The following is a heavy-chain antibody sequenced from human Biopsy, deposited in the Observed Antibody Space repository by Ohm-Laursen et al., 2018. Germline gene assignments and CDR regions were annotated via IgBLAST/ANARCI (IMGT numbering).Heavy chain of an antibody. Sequence: SSVKVSCKPSGYTFTSYAINWVRPATGQGLEWMGWMNPNSGNTGYAQNFQGRVTMTRNTSISTAYMELSSLRSEDTAVYFCARADPPLFYYGSESSNWFDPWGQGTLVTVSS. J-gene: IGHJ5*02. CDR1: GYTFTSYA. D-gene: IGHD3-10*01. V-gene: IGHV1-8*01. CDR2: MNPNSGNT. CDR3: ARADPPLFYYGSESSNWFDP.